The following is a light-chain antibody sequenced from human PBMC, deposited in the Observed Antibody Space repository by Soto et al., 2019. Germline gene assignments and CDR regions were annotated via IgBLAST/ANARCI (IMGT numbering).Light chain of an antibody. J-gene: IGLJ2*01. CDR3: NSYTNSSAVV. Sequence: QSALTQPASVSGSPGQSITISCAGTRDDIGAYDYVSWYQQHPGNAPKLLVYEVTNRPSGVSDRFSGSKSGNTPSLTISGLQAEDEADYYCNSYTNSSAVVFGGGTKLTVL. CDR1: RDDIGAYDY. CDR2: EVT. V-gene: IGLV2-14*01.